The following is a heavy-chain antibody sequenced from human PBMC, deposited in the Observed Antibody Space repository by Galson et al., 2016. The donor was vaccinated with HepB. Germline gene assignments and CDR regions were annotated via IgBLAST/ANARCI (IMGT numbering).Heavy chain of an antibody. V-gene: IGHV4-4*02. Sequence: ETLSLTCAVSGGSVSSHNWWSWVRQSPGKGLEWIGEVFHSGNTNYNPSLKSRVTISVDTSKNQFTLKMTSVTAADSAVYYCARTEFGEVGTTTSMVGYWGQGTLVTVSS. CDR2: VFHSGNT. CDR1: GGSVSSHNW. J-gene: IGHJ4*02. D-gene: IGHD1-26*01. CDR3: ARTEFGEVGTTTSMVGY.